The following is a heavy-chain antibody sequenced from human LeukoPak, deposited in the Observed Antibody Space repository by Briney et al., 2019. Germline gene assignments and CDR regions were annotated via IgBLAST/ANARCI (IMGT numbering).Heavy chain of an antibody. Sequence: GESLKISCKGSGYSFTSYWIGWVRQMPGKGLEWMGIIYPGDSDTRYSPSFQDQVTISADKSISTAYLQWSSLKASDTAMYYCARGYCTNGVCKGGFDPWGQGTLVTVSS. V-gene: IGHV5-51*01. D-gene: IGHD2-8*01. CDR1: GYSFTSYW. J-gene: IGHJ5*02. CDR3: ARGYCTNGVCKGGFDP. CDR2: IYPGDSDT.